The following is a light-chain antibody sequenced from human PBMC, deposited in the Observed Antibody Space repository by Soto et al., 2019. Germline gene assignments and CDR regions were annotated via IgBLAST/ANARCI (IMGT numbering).Light chain of an antibody. CDR2: AAS. CDR1: QSLSFN. V-gene: IGKV3-15*01. Sequence: EIVMTQTQATLSVSPGERATLSCRASQSLSFNLAWYQQKPDQAPRLLIYAASTRATGIPARFSGSGSGTEFTLTISSLQSEDFAVYYCQQYYRSPQTFGQGTNV. CDR3: QQYYRSPQT. J-gene: IGKJ1*01.